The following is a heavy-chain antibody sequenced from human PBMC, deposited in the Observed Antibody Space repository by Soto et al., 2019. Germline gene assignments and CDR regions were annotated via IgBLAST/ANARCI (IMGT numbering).Heavy chain of an antibody. Sequence: GGSLRLSCAASGFSFSNYWMTWVRQAPGKGLEWVANIKQDGSQQYYGDSVKGRFTISRDNSRDSLYLQMNSLRDDDTAVYYCTGAAVSTRTLAFGMDVWGQGTTVTGSS. CDR3: TGAAVSTRTLAFGMDV. CDR2: IKQDGSQQ. J-gene: IGHJ6*02. D-gene: IGHD6-19*01. CDR1: GFSFSNYW. V-gene: IGHV3-7*01.